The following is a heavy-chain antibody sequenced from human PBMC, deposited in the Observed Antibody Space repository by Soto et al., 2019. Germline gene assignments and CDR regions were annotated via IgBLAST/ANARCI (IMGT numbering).Heavy chain of an antibody. CDR2: IYQSGST. D-gene: IGHD1-7*01. Sequence: QLQLQESGSRLVKASQTLSLTCAVSGGSISSGGYSWSWIRQPPGKGLEWIGYIYQSGSTSYNPSLKSRVTMSVDKSINQFSLRLRSVTAADTAVYYCARSLNWNYPFDYWGQGTLVTVSS. V-gene: IGHV4-30-2*01. CDR3: ARSLNWNYPFDY. CDR1: GGSISSGGYS. J-gene: IGHJ4*02.